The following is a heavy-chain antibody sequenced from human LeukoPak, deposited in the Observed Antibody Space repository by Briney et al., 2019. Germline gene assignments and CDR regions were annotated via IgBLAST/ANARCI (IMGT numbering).Heavy chain of an antibody. Sequence: PGGSLRLSCTASGFTFSNAWMAWVRHAPGKGLEWVGLIKGKSDGRTPAYAAPVKGRFTLSRDDSKNTLYLQINSLKTEDTAVYYCALIAATASFDSWGQGTLVTVSS. V-gene: IGHV3-15*01. J-gene: IGHJ4*02. D-gene: IGHD6-13*01. CDR3: ALIAATASFDS. CDR2: IKGKSDGRTP. CDR1: GFTFSNAW.